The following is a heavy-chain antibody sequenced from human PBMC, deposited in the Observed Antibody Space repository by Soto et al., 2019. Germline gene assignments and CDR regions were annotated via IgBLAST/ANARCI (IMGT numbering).Heavy chain of an antibody. J-gene: IGHJ6*02. CDR2: IYYSGST. V-gene: IGHV4-59*01. D-gene: IGHD3-10*01. CDR1: GGSISSYY. Sequence: QVQLQESGPGLVKPSETLSLTCTVSGGSISSYYWSWIRQPPGKGLEWIGYIYYSGSTNYNPSLKSRSAISVDTSKAQLSLKLSSVTSADTAVYDCASDRGSGSYYGGGMGVWGQGATVTVAS. CDR3: ASDRGSGSYYGGGMGV.